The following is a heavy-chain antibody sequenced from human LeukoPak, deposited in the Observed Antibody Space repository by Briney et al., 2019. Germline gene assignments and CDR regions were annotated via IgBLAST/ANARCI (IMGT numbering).Heavy chain of an antibody. CDR1: GFTFNNYG. CDR2: ISGSGGNT. Sequence: GGSLRLSCAASGFTFNNYGMTWVRQAPGKGLEWVSTISGSGGNTYYADSVEGRFTISRDDSKNTLYLQMNSLRAEDTAVYYCAKDREYYDFWSGYFQPLRFDYWGQGTLVTVSS. D-gene: IGHD3-3*01. J-gene: IGHJ4*02. V-gene: IGHV3-23*01. CDR3: AKDREYYDFWSGYFQPLRFDY.